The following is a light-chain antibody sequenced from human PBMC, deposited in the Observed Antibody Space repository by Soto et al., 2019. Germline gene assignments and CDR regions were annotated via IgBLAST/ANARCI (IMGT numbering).Light chain of an antibody. CDR3: AAWDDSLNGVV. V-gene: IGLV1-44*01. CDR2: SDD. Sequence: QSVLTQPPSASGTPGQRVTISCSGSSSNIGTNAVSWYYQLPGTAPKLLMYSDDQRPSGVPDRFSGSKSGASASLAISGLQSGDEADYYCAAWDDSLNGVVFGGGTKVTVL. CDR1: SSNIGTNA. J-gene: IGLJ2*01.